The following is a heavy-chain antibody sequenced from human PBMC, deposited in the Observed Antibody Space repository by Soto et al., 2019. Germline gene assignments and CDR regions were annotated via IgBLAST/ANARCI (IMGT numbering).Heavy chain of an antibody. V-gene: IGHV3-33*05. Sequence: QVQLVESGGGVVQPGTSLRLSCVGSGFTFRSYVIHWVRQAPGKWLEWVALTSYDGSNNFYGDSVKGRFTISRHNSRNTVELQMYILTFEDTALYYCARWGTTGGLDVCGQGTLVSVSA. CDR3: ARWGTTGGLDV. D-gene: IGHD3-16*01. CDR2: TSYDGSNN. CDR1: GFTFRSYV. J-gene: IGHJ4*02.